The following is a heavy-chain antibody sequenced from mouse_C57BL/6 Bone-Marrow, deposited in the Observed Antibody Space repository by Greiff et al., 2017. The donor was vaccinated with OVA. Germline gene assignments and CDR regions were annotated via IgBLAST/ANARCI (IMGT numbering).Heavy chain of an antibody. D-gene: IGHD1-1*01. J-gene: IGHJ4*01. CDR2: INPSSGYT. Sequence: QVQLQQSGAELAKPGASVKLSCKASGYTFTSYWMHWVKQRPGQGLEWIGYINPSSGYTKYNQKFKDKATLTADKSSSPAYMQLIRLTYEDSAVYYCARSYYYGSSPYYAMDYWGQGTSVTVSS. V-gene: IGHV1-7*01. CDR1: GYTFTSYW. CDR3: ARSYYYGSSPYYAMDY.